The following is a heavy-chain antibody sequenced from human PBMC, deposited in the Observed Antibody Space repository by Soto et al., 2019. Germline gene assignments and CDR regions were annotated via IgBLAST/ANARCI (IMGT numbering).Heavy chain of an antibody. Sequence: QVQLVQSGAEVKKPGASVRVSCKASGYPFSTYDISWVRQATGQGLEWLGWMNPNSGNTGYAQKFQGRVTMTRDTSISKAYMEMGKLRSEDTATYYCARTLSGYYGYWGQGTLVTVSS. CDR1: GYPFSTYD. J-gene: IGHJ4*02. D-gene: IGHD5-12*01. CDR3: ARTLSGYYGY. V-gene: IGHV1-8*01. CDR2: MNPNSGNT.